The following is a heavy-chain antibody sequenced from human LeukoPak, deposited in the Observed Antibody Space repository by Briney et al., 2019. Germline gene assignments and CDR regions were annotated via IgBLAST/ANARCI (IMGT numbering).Heavy chain of an antibody. CDR3: ARDYTATGAMDV. J-gene: IGHJ6*02. CDR1: GFALSAYW. CDR2: IKQDGTVQ. D-gene: IGHD2-21*02. Sequence: SGGSLRLSCAASGFALSAYWMSWVRQAPGKGLQWLANIKQDGTVQHYVDSVKGRFTISRDNAKNSLFLQMNSLRAEDTALYYCARDYTATGAMDVWGQGTTVTVS. V-gene: IGHV3-7*01.